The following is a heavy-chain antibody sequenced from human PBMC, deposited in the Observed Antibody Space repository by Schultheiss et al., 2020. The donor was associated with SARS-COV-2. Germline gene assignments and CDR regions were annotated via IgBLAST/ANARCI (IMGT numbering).Heavy chain of an antibody. J-gene: IGHJ5*02. CDR3: AKPVVKAARPRDWFDP. CDR1: GFTFSSYA. Sequence: SCAASGFTFSSYAMHWVRQAPGKGLEWVSAISGSGGSTYYADSVKGRFTISRDNSKNTLYLQMNSLRAEDTAVYYCAKPVVKAARPRDWFDPWGQGTLVTVSS. D-gene: IGHD6-6*01. CDR2: ISGSGGST. V-gene: IGHV3-23*01.